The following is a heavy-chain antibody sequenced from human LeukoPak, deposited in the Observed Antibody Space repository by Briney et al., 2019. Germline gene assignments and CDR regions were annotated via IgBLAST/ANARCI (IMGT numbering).Heavy chain of an antibody. CDR1: GYTFTSYD. CDR3: ARGLRYFDWLLFEFDY. J-gene: IGHJ4*02. Sequence: GASVKVSCKASGYTFTSYDINWVRRATGQGLEWMGWMNPNSGNTGYAQKFQGRVTITRNTSISTAYMELSSLRSEDTAVYYCARGLRYFDWLLFEFDYWGQGTLVTVSS. D-gene: IGHD3-9*01. CDR2: MNPNSGNT. V-gene: IGHV1-8*03.